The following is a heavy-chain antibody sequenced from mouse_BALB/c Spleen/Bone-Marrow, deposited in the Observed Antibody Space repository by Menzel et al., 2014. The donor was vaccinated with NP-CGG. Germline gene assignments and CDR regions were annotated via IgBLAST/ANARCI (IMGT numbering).Heavy chain of an antibody. CDR2: IDPETGGT. Sequence: QVQLQQSGAELVRPGASVTLSCKASGYRFTDYEMHWAKLTPVHGLDWIGSIDPETGGTAYNQKFKGKATLTADESSSTAYMGLRSLTSQDSAVYFCTRKTISFCNSVDFDYWGQGPPLSVSS. J-gene: IGHJ2*01. V-gene: IGHV1-15*01. CDR3: TRKTISFCNSVDFDY. CDR1: GYRFTDYE. D-gene: IGHD2-1*01.